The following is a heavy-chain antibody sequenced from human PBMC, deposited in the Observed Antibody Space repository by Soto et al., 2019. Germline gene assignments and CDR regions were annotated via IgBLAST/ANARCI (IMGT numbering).Heavy chain of an antibody. D-gene: IGHD3-3*01. Sequence: GASVKVSCKASGYTFTGYYMHWVRQAPGQGLEWMGWINPNSGGTNYAQKFQGRVTMTRDTSISTAYMELSRLRSDDTAVYYCARLPIDFWTDAFDIWGQGTMVTVSS. CDR1: GYTFTGYY. CDR3: ARLPIDFWTDAFDI. J-gene: IGHJ3*02. CDR2: INPNSGGT. V-gene: IGHV1-2*02.